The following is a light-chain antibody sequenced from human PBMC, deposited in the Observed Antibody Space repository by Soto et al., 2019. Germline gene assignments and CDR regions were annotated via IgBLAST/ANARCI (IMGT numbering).Light chain of an antibody. CDR2: DAS. J-gene: IGKJ1*01. CDR3: QQYNSYSWT. CDR1: QSISSY. V-gene: IGKV1-5*01. Sequence: DIHMTQSPSSLSSSLGDRVTITFLASQSISSYLNWYQQKPGKAPKLLIYDASSLESGVPSRFSGSGSGTEFTLTISSLQPDDFATYYCQQYNSYSWTFGQGTKVDIK.